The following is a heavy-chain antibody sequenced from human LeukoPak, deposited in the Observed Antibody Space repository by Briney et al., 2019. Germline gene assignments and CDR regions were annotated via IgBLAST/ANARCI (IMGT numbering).Heavy chain of an antibody. CDR3: AIIDRPDGFDI. V-gene: IGHV1-18*01. Sequence: ASVKVSCKGSGGTFSSYAISWVRQAPGQGLEWMGWTSAYNGNTNYAQNFQGRVTMTTDTSTSTAYMEVRSLRSDDTAVYYCAIIDRPDGFDIWGQGTMVTVSS. J-gene: IGHJ3*02. CDR1: GGTFSSYA. D-gene: IGHD1-26*01. CDR2: TSAYNGNT.